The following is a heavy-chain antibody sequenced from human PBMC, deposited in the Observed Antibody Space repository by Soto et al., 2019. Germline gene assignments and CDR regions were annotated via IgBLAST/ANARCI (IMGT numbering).Heavy chain of an antibody. Sequence: EVQLSESGGGLVQPGGSLRLSCEASGLKFSHYAMTWVRQAQGRGPEWVSTVSGIGDETFYADSVRGRFTISRDNSKDTAYLVMNSLRVEDTAVYYCAKGGHLSFFDYWGQGTLVTVSS. J-gene: IGHJ4*02. CDR3: AKGGHLSFFDY. V-gene: IGHV3-23*01. CDR2: VSGIGDET. CDR1: GLKFSHYA.